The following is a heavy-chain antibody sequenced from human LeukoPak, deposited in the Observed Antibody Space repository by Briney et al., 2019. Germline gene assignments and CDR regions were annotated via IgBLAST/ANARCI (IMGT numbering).Heavy chain of an antibody. CDR1: GGTFSSYA. J-gene: IGHJ6*03. Sequence: SVKVSCKASGGTFSSYAISWVRQAPGQGLEWMGGIIPIFGTANYAQKFQGRVTITTDESTSTAYMELSSLRSEDTAVYYCASGLGYCSGGSCYVGVYYYYMDVWGKGTTVTVSS. CDR2: IIPIFGTA. D-gene: IGHD2-15*01. CDR3: ASGLGYCSGGSCYVGVYYYYMDV. V-gene: IGHV1-69*05.